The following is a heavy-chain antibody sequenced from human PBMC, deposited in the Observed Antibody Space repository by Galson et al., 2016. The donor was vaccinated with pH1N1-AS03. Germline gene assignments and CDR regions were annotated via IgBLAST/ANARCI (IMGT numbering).Heavy chain of an antibody. D-gene: IGHD2-15*01. CDR3: VTDGTFGSTIEH. J-gene: IGHJ4*02. Sequence: SLRLSCAASGFTFSKTGMNWVRQAPGKGPEWVSSIDEGGSHPYSADSLQGRFTIPRDNTKNSLFLHMNSLRAEDTAVYYCVTDGTFGSTIEHWGQGTLVTVSS. CDR1: GFTFSKTG. V-gene: IGHV3-21*01. CDR2: IDEGGSHP.